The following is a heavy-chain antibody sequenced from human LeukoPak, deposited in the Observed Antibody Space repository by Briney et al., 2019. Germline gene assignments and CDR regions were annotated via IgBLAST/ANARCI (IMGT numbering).Heavy chain of an antibody. D-gene: IGHD1-26*01. CDR3: AKGGGSYHHFDY. Sequence: PGGSLRLSCAASGFTFSSYGMHWVRQAPGKGLEWVAFIRYDGSNKYYADSVKGRFTISRDNSKNTLYLQMNSPRAEDTAVYYCAKGGGSYHHFDYWGQGTLVTVSS. CDR1: GFTFSSYG. CDR2: IRYDGSNK. J-gene: IGHJ4*02. V-gene: IGHV3-30*02.